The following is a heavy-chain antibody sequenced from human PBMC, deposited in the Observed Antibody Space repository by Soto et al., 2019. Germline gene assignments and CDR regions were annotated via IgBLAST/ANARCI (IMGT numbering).Heavy chain of an antibody. CDR3: ARARGKYSSGWAFFDY. V-gene: IGHV1-2*02. D-gene: IGHD6-19*01. CDR1: GYTFTGYY. J-gene: IGHJ4*02. Sequence: GASVKVSFKASGYTFTGYYMHWVRQAPGQGLEWMGWINPNSGGTNYAQKFQGRVTMTRDTSISTAYMELSRLRSDDTAVYYCARARGKYSSGWAFFDYWGQGTLVTVSS. CDR2: INPNSGGT.